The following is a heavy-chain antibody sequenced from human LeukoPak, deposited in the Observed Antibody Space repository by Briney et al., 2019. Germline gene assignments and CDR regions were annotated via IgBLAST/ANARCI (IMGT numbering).Heavy chain of an antibody. CDR1: GFTFSSYS. CDR3: ARDIRPYYYDSSGYFHFDY. Sequence: GGSLRLSCAASGFTFSSYSMNWVRQAPGKGLEWVSSISSSSSYIYYADSVKGRFTISRDNAKNSLYLQMNSLRAEDTAVYYCARDIRPYYYDSSGYFHFDYWGQGTLVTVSS. CDR2: ISSSSSYI. D-gene: IGHD3-22*01. V-gene: IGHV3-21*01. J-gene: IGHJ4*02.